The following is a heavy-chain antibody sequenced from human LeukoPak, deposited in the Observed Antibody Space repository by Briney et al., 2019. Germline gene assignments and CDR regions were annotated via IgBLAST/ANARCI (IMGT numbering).Heavy chain of an antibody. D-gene: IGHD3-10*01. CDR3: ATDGTYGQGYFDF. CDR2: ISGGGGTT. CDR1: GFTFSSYA. V-gene: IGHV3-23*01. Sequence: GGSLRLSCAASGFTFSSYAMNWVRQAPGKGLEWVSAISGGGGTTYYADSVKGRFTISRDNSKNTLFLQMNSLRAEDTALYYCATDGTYGQGYFDFWGLGTLVTVSS. J-gene: IGHJ4*02.